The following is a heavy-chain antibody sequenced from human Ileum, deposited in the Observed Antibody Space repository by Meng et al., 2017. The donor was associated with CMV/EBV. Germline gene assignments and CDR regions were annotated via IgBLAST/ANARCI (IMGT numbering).Heavy chain of an antibody. CDR1: CYTFTSKN. CDR2: IDTNTGNP. Sequence: SCKTSCYTFTSKNIIWMRQAPGQGPEWMGWIDTNTGNPTYAQGFTGRFVFSLDTSVNTAYLQISSLKAEDTAVYYCARDGLSGRYFDYWGQGTLVTVSS. V-gene: IGHV7-4-1*02. D-gene: IGHD1-26*01. J-gene: IGHJ4*02. CDR3: ARDGLSGRYFDY.